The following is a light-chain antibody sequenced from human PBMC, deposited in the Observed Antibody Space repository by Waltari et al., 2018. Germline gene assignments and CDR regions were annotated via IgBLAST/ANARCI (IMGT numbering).Light chain of an antibody. V-gene: IGKV3-15*01. Sequence: EIVMTQSPATLSVSPGERATLSCRASQSVRNNLVWYQQKPGQAPRLLSYGASTRVTGIPARFSGSGSGTEFNLTISSLQSEDFAVYYCQQYNNWPPWTFGQGTKVEIK. CDR3: QQYNNWPPWT. J-gene: IGKJ1*01. CDR2: GAS. CDR1: QSVRNN.